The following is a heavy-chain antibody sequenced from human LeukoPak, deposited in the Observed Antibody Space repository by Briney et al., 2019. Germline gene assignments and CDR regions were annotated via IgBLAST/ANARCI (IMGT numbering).Heavy chain of an antibody. CDR1: GGSISSGGYY. CDR3: ARRAAGDYFDY. D-gene: IGHD6-19*01. J-gene: IGHJ4*02. V-gene: IGHV4-30-2*01. Sequence: SETLSLTCTVSGGSISSGGYYWSWIRQPPGKDLEWIGYIYHSESTNYSPSLKSRVTVSVDMSKNQFSLKLSSVTPADTAVYFCARRAAGDYFDYWGQGNLVTVSS. CDR2: IYHSEST.